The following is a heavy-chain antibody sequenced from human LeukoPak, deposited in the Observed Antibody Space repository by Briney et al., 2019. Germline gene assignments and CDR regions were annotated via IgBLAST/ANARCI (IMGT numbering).Heavy chain of an antibody. V-gene: IGHV5-51*01. CDR2: IYPGDSDI. CDR3: ARQSAVNTVMVI. J-gene: IGHJ4*02. Sequence: AGESLKISCKGSGYSFISYWIAWVRQMPGKGLEWMGIIYPGDSDIRYSPSFQGQVTISVDKSISTAYLQWSSLKASDTAMYYCARQSAVNTVMVIWGQGTLVTVSS. D-gene: IGHD5-18*01. CDR1: GYSFISYW.